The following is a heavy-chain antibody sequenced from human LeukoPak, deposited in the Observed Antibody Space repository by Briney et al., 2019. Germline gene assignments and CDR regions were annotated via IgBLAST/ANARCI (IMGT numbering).Heavy chain of an antibody. J-gene: IGHJ2*01. CDR1: GGSVSTDSYY. CDR3: ASSSRQLLNYWYFDL. V-gene: IGHV4-61*01. CDR2: FYYSGSS. D-gene: IGHD1-7*01. Sequence: NASETLSLTCTVSGGSVSTDSYYWSWIRQPPGKGLEWIGFFYYSGSSNFNPSLKSRVTISVDTSKNQFSLNLRSVTAADTAVYYCASSSRQLLNYWYFDLWGRGTLVTVSS.